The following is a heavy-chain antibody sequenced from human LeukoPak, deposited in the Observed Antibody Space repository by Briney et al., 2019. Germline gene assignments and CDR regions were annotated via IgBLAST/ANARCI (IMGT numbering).Heavy chain of an antibody. CDR3: ARDLENSGYYSINWYFDL. D-gene: IGHD3-22*01. CDR2: IFASGNI. CDR1: GGSISSYY. V-gene: IGHV4-4*07. Sequence: SETLSLTCSVSGGSISSYYWSWIRQPAGKGLEWNGRIFASGNINYNPSLKSRVTMSLDTSKNQFSLKLSSVTAADTAVYYCARDLENSGYYSINWYFDLWGRGTLVTVS. J-gene: IGHJ2*01.